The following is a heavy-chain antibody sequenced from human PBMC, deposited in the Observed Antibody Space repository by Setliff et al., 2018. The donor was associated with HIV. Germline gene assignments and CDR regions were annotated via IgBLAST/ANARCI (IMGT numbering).Heavy chain of an antibody. CDR1: HYSINSEYY. Sequence: SGTLSLTCTVSHYSINSEYYWGWFRQPPGKGLEYIGSIYQSGSTYCSPSLKSRVSMSIDTSKDQFSLRLKSLTASDTAVYYCARLDTIMLYSDCWGQGTLVTVSS. D-gene: IGHD3-16*01. CDR2: IYQSGST. V-gene: IGHV4-38-2*02. J-gene: IGHJ4*02. CDR3: ARLDTIMLYSDC.